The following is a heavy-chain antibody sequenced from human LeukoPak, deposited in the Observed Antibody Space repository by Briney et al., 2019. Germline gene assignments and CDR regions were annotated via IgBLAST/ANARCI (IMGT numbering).Heavy chain of an antibody. D-gene: IGHD1-7*01. J-gene: IGHJ5*02. CDR3: ARDRYNWNSGWFDP. CDR2: ISSSGSTI. CDR1: AFTFSSYE. V-gene: IGHV3-48*03. Sequence: GGSLRLSCAASAFTFSSYEMNWVRQAPGKGLEWVSYISSSGSTIYYADSVKGRFTISRDNAKNSLYLQMNSLRAEDTAVYYCARDRYNWNSGWFDPWGRGTLVTVSS.